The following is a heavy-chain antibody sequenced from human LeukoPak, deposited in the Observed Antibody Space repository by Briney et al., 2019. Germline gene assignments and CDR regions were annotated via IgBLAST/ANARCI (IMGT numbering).Heavy chain of an antibody. CDR1: GFTFSSYW. CDR2: IKQDGSEK. V-gene: IGHV3-7*01. CDR3: AQLKTSSGWYGIFDY. Sequence: GGSLRLSCAASGFTFSSYWMSWVRQAPGKGLEWVANIKQDGSEKYYVDSVKGRFTISRDNAKNSLYLQMNSLRAEDTAVYYCAQLKTSSGWYGIFDYWGQGTLVTVSS. D-gene: IGHD6-13*01. J-gene: IGHJ4*02.